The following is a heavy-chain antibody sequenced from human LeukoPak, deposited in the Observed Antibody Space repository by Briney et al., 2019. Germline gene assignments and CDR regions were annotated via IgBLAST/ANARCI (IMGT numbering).Heavy chain of an antibody. V-gene: IGHV4-4*02. J-gene: IGHJ4*02. CDR1: GDSISSSHW. CDR3: ARDYGSGDYYFAY. Sequence: SSETLSLTCAVSGDSISSSHWWTWVRQPPGKGLEWIGEIYHRGTTNYNLSLKSRVTISVDRSKNQFSLRLTSVTAADTAVYYCARDYGSGDYYFAYWGQGALVTVSS. D-gene: IGHD3-10*01. CDR2: IYHRGTT.